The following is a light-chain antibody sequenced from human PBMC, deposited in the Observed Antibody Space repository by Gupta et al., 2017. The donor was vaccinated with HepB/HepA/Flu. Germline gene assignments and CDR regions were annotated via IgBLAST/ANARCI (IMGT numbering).Light chain of an antibody. J-gene: IGKJ1*01. CDR3: QQSNNWPPWT. CDR1: QTIMTD. CDR2: RAS. V-gene: IGKV3-15*01. Sequence: EIVMTQSPATLSVSLGERVTLSCRASQTIMTDLAWYQQKPGQPPRLLIYRASTRATGVPARFSGSGSGTEFTLTISSLQYEDSAIYYCQQSNNWPPWTFGQGTKVEIK.